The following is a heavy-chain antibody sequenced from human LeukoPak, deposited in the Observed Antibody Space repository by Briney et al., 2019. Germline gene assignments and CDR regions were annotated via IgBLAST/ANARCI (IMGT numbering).Heavy chain of an antibody. CDR3: ARGGPGGFIVGATTVYY. V-gene: IGHV3-48*03. CDR2: IIIISCTI. CDR1: GFTLSSCE. D-gene: IGHD1-26*01. J-gene: IGHJ4*02. Sequence: GGSLRLSCAACGFTLSSCEMMWVRQARGEGVEGVSYIIIISCTIYYAYSVNRLFTLSRGNANNSLYLQINSLRAEDTAVYYCARGGPGGFIVGATTVYYWGPGTLVTFSS.